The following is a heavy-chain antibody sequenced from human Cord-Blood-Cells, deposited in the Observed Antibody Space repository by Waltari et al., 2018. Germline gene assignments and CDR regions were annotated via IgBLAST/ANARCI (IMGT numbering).Heavy chain of an antibody. Sequence: QVQLVESGGGVVQPGRSLRLSCAASGFTSSSYGMHWVRQAPGKGLEWVAVIWYDGSNKYYADSVKGRFTISRDNSKNTLYLQMNSLRAEDTAVYYCARDRKQDIFDYWGQGTLVTVSS. CDR2: IWYDGSNK. CDR1: GFTSSSYG. D-gene: IGHD2-15*01. CDR3: ARDRKQDIFDY. J-gene: IGHJ4*02. V-gene: IGHV3-33*01.